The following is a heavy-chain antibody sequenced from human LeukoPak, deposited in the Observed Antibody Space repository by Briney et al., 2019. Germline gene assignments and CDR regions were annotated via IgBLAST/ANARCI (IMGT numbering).Heavy chain of an antibody. D-gene: IGHD3-22*01. CDR3: AILSHPSSYYYDSSGYPYFDY. CDR2: IIPIFGTA. V-gene: IGHV1-69*06. Sequence: SVKVSCKASGYTFTGYYMHWVRQAPGQGLEWMGWIIPIFGTANYAQKFQGRVTITADKSTSTAYMELSSLRSEDTAVYYCAILSHPSSYYYDSSGYPYFDYWGQGTLVTVSS. CDR1: GYTFTGYY. J-gene: IGHJ4*02.